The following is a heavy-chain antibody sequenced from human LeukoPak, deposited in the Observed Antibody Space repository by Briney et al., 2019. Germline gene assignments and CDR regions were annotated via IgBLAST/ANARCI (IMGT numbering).Heavy chain of an antibody. D-gene: IGHD6-6*01. CDR1: GGSISSYY. V-gene: IGHV4-59*05. Sequence: SETLSLTCTVSGGSISSYYWSWIRQPPGKGLEWIGSIYYSGSTYYNPSLKSRVTISVDTSKNQFSLKLSSVTAADTAVYYCASLGYDPSSSSPYAFDYWGQGTLVTVSS. CDR2: IYYSGST. CDR3: ASLGYDPSSSSPYAFDY. J-gene: IGHJ4*02.